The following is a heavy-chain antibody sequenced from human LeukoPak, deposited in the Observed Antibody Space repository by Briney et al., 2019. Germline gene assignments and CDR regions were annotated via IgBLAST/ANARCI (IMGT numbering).Heavy chain of an antibody. J-gene: IGHJ6*02. CDR3: ARFPEFVSYGMDV. CDR1: GYTFTNYW. D-gene: IGHD6-6*01. V-gene: IGHV5-51*01. Sequence: GESLKISCKGSGYTFTNYWIGWVRQMPGKGLEWMGIIYPGDSDTRYSPSFQGQVTISADKSISTAYLQWSSLKASDTAMYYCARFPEFVSYGMDVWGQGTTVTVSS. CDR2: IYPGDSDT.